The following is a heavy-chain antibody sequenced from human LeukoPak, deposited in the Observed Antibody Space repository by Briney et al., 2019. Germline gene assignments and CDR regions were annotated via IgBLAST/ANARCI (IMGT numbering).Heavy chain of an antibody. CDR2: ITSSGDRT. J-gene: IGHJ4*02. CDR3: AKTYYEFWNVSPPYYFDS. V-gene: IGHV3-23*01. Sequence: GGSLRLSCAASGFTFSNFAMSWVRQAPGGGLEWVSGITSSGDRTYHADSVKGRFTISRDNSKSTLYLQMDFLRAEDTAVYYCAKTYYEFWNVSPPYYFDSWGQGTLATVSS. CDR1: GFTFSNFA. D-gene: IGHD3/OR15-3a*01.